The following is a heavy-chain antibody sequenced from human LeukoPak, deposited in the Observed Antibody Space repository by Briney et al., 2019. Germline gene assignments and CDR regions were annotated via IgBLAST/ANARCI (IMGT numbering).Heavy chain of an antibody. CDR2: IYYSGST. J-gene: IGHJ5*02. V-gene: IGHV4-59*08. Sequence: PSETLSLTCTVSGGSISSYYWSWIRQPPGKGLEWIGYIYYSGSTNYNPSLKSRVTISVDTSKNQFSLKLSSVTAADTAVYYCASGGWSPYNWFDPWGQGTLVTVSS. CDR1: GGSISSYY. CDR3: ASGGWSPYNWFDP. D-gene: IGHD6-19*01.